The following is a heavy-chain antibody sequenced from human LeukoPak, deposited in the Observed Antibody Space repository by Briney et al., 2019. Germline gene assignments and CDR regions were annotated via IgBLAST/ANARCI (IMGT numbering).Heavy chain of an antibody. CDR3: ASPWGVGTAMGF. V-gene: IGHV4-39*07. CDR2: IYYSGST. J-gene: IGHJ4*02. D-gene: IGHD5-18*01. Sequence: SETLSLTCTVSGGSTSSSSYYWGWIRQPPGKGLEWIGSIYYSGSTYYNPSLKSRVTISVDTSKNQFSLKLSSVTAADTAVYYCASPWGVGTAMGFWGQGTLVTVSS. CDR1: GGSTSSSSYY.